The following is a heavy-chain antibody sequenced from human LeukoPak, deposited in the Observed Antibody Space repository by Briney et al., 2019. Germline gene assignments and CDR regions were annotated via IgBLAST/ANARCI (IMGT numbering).Heavy chain of an antibody. CDR3: AIIGGWFGEFDY. Sequence: PGGSLRLSCAASGFTFSSYWMSWVRQAPGKGLEGVANIKQDGSEKYFVDSVKGRFTISRDNAKNSLYLQMNSLRAEETAVYYCAIIGGWFGEFDYWGQGTLVTVSS. CDR2: IKQDGSEK. V-gene: IGHV3-7*03. D-gene: IGHD3-10*01. CDR1: GFTFSSYW. J-gene: IGHJ4*02.